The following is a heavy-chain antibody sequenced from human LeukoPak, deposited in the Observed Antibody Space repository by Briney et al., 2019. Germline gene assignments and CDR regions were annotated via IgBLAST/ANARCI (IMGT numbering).Heavy chain of an antibody. D-gene: IGHD3-10*01. Sequence: SETLSLTCTVSGGSISSYYWSWIRQPPRKGLERIGYIYYSGSTNYNPSLKSRVSISVDTSKNQFSLKLSSVTAADTAVYYCANYYGSGSYYYDSSGYYFGTWGQGTLVTVSS. CDR2: IYYSGST. J-gene: IGHJ4*02. CDR1: GGSISSYY. CDR3: ANYYGSGSYYYDSSGYYFGT. V-gene: IGHV4-59*01.